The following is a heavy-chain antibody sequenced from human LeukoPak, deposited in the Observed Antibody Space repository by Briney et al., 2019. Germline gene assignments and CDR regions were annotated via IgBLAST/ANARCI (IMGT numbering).Heavy chain of an antibody. J-gene: IGHJ3*02. D-gene: IGHD3-16*01. Sequence: GESLKISCRSSGYSFTTYWIGWVRQMPGKGLEWMGIIDLADSDTRYGPSFQGQVTISADKSISTAYLQWSSLKASDTAIYYCARRALSDAFDIWGQGTMVTVSS. CDR2: IDLADSDT. CDR3: ARRALSDAFDI. CDR1: GYSFTTYW. V-gene: IGHV5-51*01.